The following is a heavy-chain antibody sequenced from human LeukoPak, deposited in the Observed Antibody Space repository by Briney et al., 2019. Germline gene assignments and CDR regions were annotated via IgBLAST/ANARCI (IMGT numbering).Heavy chain of an antibody. J-gene: IGHJ4*02. Sequence: SETLSLTCTVSGGSVSSSNYYWGWIRQPPGKGLEWIGSIYYSGSTYYNPSLKSRVTISVDTPKNHFSLKLSSVTAADTAAYYCARMGQGVRAYFDYWGQGTLVTVSS. CDR3: ARMGQGVRAYFDY. CDR1: GGSVSSSNYY. D-gene: IGHD1-26*01. CDR2: IYYSGST. V-gene: IGHV4-39*02.